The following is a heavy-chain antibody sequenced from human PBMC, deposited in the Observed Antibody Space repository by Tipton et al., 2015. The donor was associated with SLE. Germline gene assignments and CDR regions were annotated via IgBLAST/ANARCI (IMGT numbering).Heavy chain of an antibody. V-gene: IGHV3-15*01. D-gene: IGHD6-13*01. Sequence: GSLRLSCAASGFTFSSYGMHWVRQAPGKGLEWVGRIKSKTDGGTTDYAAPVKGRFTISRDDSKNTLYLQMNSLKTEDTAVYYCTTDRHFLRIAAADYWGQGTLVTVSS. CDR1: GFTFSSYG. J-gene: IGHJ4*02. CDR2: IKSKTDGGTT. CDR3: TTDRHFLRIAAADY.